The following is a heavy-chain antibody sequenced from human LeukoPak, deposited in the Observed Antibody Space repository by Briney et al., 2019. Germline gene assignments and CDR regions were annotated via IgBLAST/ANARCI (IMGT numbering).Heavy chain of an antibody. J-gene: IGHJ5*02. Sequence: SETLSLTCTVSGGSISSSSYYWGWIRQPPGKGLEWIGSIQYTGTTFYNPSLKSRVTISLDTSKNQFSLKVSSVTAADTAVYYCARGGKNQLPESNNWFNPWGQGTLVTVSS. D-gene: IGHD2-2*01. V-gene: IGHV4-39*07. CDR2: IQYTGTT. CDR1: GGSISSSSYY. CDR3: ARGGKNQLPESNNWFNP.